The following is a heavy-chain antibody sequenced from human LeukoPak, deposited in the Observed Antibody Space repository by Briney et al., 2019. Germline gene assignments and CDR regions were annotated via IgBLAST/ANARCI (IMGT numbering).Heavy chain of an antibody. CDR1: GFTVSSNY. CDR3: QLLDILTGFVY. J-gene: IGHJ4*02. D-gene: IGHD3-9*01. CDR2: ITTSFTYL. V-gene: IGHV3-21*01. Sequence: GGSLRLSCAASGFTVSSNYMSWVRQAPGKGLEWVSSITTSFTYLFYADSVKGRFTISRDNAKKSLHLQMNSLRADDTAVYYCQLLDILTGFVYWGQGILVTVSS.